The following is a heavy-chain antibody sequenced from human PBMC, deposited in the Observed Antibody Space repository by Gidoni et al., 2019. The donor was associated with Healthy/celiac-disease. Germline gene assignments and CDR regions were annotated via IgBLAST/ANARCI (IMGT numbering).Heavy chain of an antibody. CDR3: ARPSLAYCGGDCYSGLYAFDI. J-gene: IGHJ3*02. CDR1: GYPFTSYA. D-gene: IGHD2-21*02. CDR2: INAGNGNT. V-gene: IGHV1-3*01. Sequence: QVQLVQSGAEVKKPGASVKVSCKASGYPFTSYAMHWVRQAPGQRLEWMGWINAGNGNTKDSQKFQGRVTITRDTSASTAYMEMSSLRSEDTAVYYCARPSLAYCGGDCYSGLYAFDIWGQGTMVTVSS.